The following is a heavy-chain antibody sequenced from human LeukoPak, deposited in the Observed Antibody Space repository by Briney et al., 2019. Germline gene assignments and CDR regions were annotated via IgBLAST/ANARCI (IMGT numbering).Heavy chain of an antibody. Sequence: PGGSLRLSCAASGFTFSSYEMNWVRQAPGKGLEWVSYISSSGSTVYYADSVKGRFTISRDNAKNSLYLQMNSLRAEDTAVYYCARMTVSGRDNWFDPWGQGTLVTVSS. CDR2: ISSSGSTV. J-gene: IGHJ5*02. CDR3: ARMTVSGRDNWFDP. CDR1: GFTFSSYE. D-gene: IGHD6-19*01. V-gene: IGHV3-48*03.